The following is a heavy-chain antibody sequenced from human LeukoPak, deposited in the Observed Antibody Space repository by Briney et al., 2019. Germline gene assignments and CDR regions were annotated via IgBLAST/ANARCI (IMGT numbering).Heavy chain of an antibody. V-gene: IGHV3-20*04. CDR3: ARDWALGYMDV. D-gene: IGHD3-16*01. CDR1: GFTFSNYG. CDR2: INWNGGST. Sequence: GGSLRLSCAASGFTFSNYGMSWVRQAPGKGLEWVSGINWNGGSTGYADSVKGRFTISRDNAKNSLYLQMNSLRAEDTALYYCARDWALGYMDVWGKGTTVTVSS. J-gene: IGHJ6*03.